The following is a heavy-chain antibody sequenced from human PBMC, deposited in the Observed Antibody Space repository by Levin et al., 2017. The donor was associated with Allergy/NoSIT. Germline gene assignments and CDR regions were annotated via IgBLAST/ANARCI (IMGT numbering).Heavy chain of an antibody. V-gene: IGHV4-39*07. D-gene: IGHD2-15*01. J-gene: IGHJ4*02. CDR1: GDSIRSSNYY. Sequence: SETLSLTCTVSGDSIRSSNYYWGWIRQPPGTGLEWIGCIYYSGIADYSPSLKSRVTFSVDTSKNQFSLKLTSVTAADTAVDYCARELGRSGYFDYWGQGTLATVSS. CDR2: IYYSGIA. CDR3: ARELGRSGYFDY.